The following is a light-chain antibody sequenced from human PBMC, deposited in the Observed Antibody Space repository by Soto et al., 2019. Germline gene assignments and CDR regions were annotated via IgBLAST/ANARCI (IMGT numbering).Light chain of an antibody. CDR1: QSVNNN. Sequence: EIVMTQSPATLSVTTGESVTLSCRASQSVNNNLAWYQQKPGQAPRLLIYDASTRATGIPVRFSGSGSGTEFTLTISGLQSVDFAVYYCQQYNNWPPYTFGQGTKLEIK. CDR3: QQYNNWPPYT. J-gene: IGKJ2*01. V-gene: IGKV3-15*01. CDR2: DAS.